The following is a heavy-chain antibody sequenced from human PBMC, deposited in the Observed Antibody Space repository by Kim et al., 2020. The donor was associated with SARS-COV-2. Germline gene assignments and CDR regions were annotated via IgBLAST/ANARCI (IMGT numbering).Heavy chain of an antibody. CDR2: ISYDGSNK. Sequence: GGSLRLSCAASGFTFSSYGMHWVRQAPGKGLEWVAVISYDGSNKYYADSVKGRFTISRDNSKNTLYLQMNSLRAEDTAVYYCAREGAIGELLKHYYYYYGMDVWGQGTTVTVSS. D-gene: IGHD3-10*01. CDR1: GFTFSSYG. CDR3: AREGAIGELLKHYYYYYGMDV. J-gene: IGHJ6*02. V-gene: IGHV3-33*05.